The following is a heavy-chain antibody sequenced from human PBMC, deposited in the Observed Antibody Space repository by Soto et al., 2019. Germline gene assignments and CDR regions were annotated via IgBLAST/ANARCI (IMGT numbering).Heavy chain of an antibody. V-gene: IGHV3-74*01. J-gene: IGHJ4*02. D-gene: IGHD1-26*01. CDR3: GSVFEH. Sequence: EVQLVESGGGLVQPGGSLRLSCAASGFTFTNYWMHWVRQAPGKGLQWVARVDGEGSGTSYADSVKGRFTNSRDNAKNTLSLQMNSLRADDTAVYYCGSVFEHWGWGTLVTVSS. CDR1: GFTFTNYW. CDR2: VDGEGSGT.